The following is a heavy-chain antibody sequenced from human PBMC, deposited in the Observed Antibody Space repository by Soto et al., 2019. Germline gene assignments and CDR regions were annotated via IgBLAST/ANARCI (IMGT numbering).Heavy chain of an antibody. D-gene: IGHD3-10*01. CDR2: IYYNGNT. CDR1: GGYISSYY. V-gene: IGHV4-59*01. J-gene: IGHJ3*02. Sequence: SETLSLTCTVSGGYISSYYWSWIRQPPGKGLEWIGYIYYNGNTNYNPSLKSRVTISVDTSKNQFSLKLSSVTAADTAVYYCARVWGGAFDIWGQGTMVTVSS. CDR3: ARVWGGAFDI.